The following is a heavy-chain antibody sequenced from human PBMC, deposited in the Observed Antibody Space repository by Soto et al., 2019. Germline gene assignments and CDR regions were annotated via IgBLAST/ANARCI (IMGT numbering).Heavy chain of an antibody. CDR1: GGSISSGGYY. Sequence: SETLSLTCTVSGGSISSGGYYWSWIRQHPGKGLEWIGYIYYSGGTYYNPSLKSRVTISIDTSKNQFSLKLSSVTAADTAVYFCARGVDGRPGLYFDYWGQGTLVTVSS. D-gene: IGHD1-1*01. CDR2: IYYSGGT. V-gene: IGHV4-31*02. J-gene: IGHJ4*02. CDR3: ARGVDGRPGLYFDY.